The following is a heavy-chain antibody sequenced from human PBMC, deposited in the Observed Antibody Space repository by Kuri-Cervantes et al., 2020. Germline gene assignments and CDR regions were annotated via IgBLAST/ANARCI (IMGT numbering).Heavy chain of an antibody. CDR3: AKDMILLAVACQRAIDF. V-gene: IGHV3-49*04. J-gene: IGHJ4*02. D-gene: IGHD3/OR15-3a*01. CDR1: GFTFGDYA. Sequence: GGSLRLSCTASGFTFGDYAMSWVRQAPGKGLEWVGFIRSKAYSGTTEYAASVKGRFPISRDNSKGIAYLKMNSLRAEATAVYFCAKDMILLAVACQRAIDFWGQGTRVTVSS. CDR2: IRSKAYSGTT.